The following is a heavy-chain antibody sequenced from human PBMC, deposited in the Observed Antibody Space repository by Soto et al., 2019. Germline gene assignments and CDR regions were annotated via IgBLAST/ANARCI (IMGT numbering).Heavy chain of an antibody. CDR1: GYTFTSYE. CDR2: MNPNSGDT. J-gene: IGHJ4*02. D-gene: IGHD3-10*01. CDR3: ARGELLWFGELLR. V-gene: IGHV1-8*01. Sequence: QVQLVQSGAEVKKPGASVKVSCKASGYTFTSYEINWVRQATGQGLEWLGWMNPNSGDTGYAQKFQGRVTMTRNTSISTAYMELSSLRSEDTAVYYCARGELLWFGELLRWGQGTLVTVSS.